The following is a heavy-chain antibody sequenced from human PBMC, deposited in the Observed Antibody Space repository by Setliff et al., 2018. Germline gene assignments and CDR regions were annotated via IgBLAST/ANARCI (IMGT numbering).Heavy chain of an antibody. CDR2: FDPEDGET. J-gene: IGHJ5*02. V-gene: IGHV1-24*01. CDR1: GYTLTELS. Sequence: ASVKVSCKVSGYTLTELSMHWVRQAPGKGLEWMGGFDPEDGETIYAQKFQGRVTMTEDTSTDTAYMELSCLRSEDTAVYYCATDKMAVAGTWFDPWGQGTLVTVSS. CDR3: ATDKMAVAGTWFDP. D-gene: IGHD6-19*01.